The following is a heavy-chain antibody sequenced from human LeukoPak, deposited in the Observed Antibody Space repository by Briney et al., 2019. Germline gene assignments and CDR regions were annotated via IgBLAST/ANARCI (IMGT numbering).Heavy chain of an antibody. J-gene: IGHJ5*02. Sequence: SETLSLTXTVSGYSISSGYYWGWIRQPPGKGLEWIGSIYHSGSTYYNPSLKSRVTISVDTSKNQFSLKLSSVTAADTAVYYCARDPAYYDSSGYYSTDWFDPWGQGTLVTVSS. CDR2: IYHSGST. CDR1: GYSISSGYY. CDR3: ARDPAYYDSSGYYSTDWFDP. D-gene: IGHD3-22*01. V-gene: IGHV4-38-2*02.